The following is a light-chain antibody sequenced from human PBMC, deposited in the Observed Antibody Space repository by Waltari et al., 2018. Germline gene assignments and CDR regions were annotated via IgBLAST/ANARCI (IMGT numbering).Light chain of an antibody. Sequence: QTVVTQEPSLSVSPVGTVTLTCAMTSGSVSTTSDAPWYQQTPGQPPRTLVYKGSSRSSGVPDRFSGSILGNKAALTITGAQADDESNYYCSLYMGSGIWVFGGGTKLTVL. CDR2: KGS. J-gene: IGLJ3*02. CDR3: SLYMGSGIWV. V-gene: IGLV8-61*01. CDR1: SGSVSTTSD.